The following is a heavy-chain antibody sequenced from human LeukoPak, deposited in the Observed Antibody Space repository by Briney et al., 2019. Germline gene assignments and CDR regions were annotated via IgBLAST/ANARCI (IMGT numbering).Heavy chain of an antibody. CDR2: FHPEDGET. CDR1: GYTLTELS. CDR3: AREYYYGSGSYYNVLDRFDP. Sequence: ASVKVSCKVSGYTLTELSMHWVRQAHGKGLEWMGGFHPEDGETIYEQKFQGRVTMTEDTSTDTAYMELSSLRSEDTAVYYCAREYYYGSGSYYNVLDRFDPWGQGTLVTVSS. J-gene: IGHJ5*02. V-gene: IGHV1-24*01. D-gene: IGHD3-10*01.